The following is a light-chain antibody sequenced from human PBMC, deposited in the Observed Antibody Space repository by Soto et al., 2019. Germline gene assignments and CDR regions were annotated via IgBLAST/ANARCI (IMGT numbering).Light chain of an antibody. CDR3: QQYNNWPAIT. J-gene: IGKJ5*01. CDR2: DAS. Sequence: EIVLTHSPATLSLSPGERATLSFSSSQSVSSYLAWYQQKPGQPPRLLIYDASTRATGIPARFSGSGSGTEFTLTISSLQSEDFAVYYCQQYNNWPAITFGQGTRLEIK. V-gene: IGKV3D-15*01. CDR1: QSVSSY.